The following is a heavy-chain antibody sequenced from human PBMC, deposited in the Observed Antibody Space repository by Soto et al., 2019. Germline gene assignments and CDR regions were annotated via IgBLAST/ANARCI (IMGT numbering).Heavy chain of an antibody. CDR2: INPSGGST. CDR1: GYTFTSYY. V-gene: IGHV1-46*03. Sequence: ASVKVSCKASGYTFTSYYMHWVRQAPGQGLEWMGIINPSGGSTSYAQKFQGRVTMTRDTSTSTVYMELSSLRSEDTAVYYCARGVTIFGVVTDFDYWGQGTLVTVSS. D-gene: IGHD3-3*01. CDR3: ARGVTIFGVVTDFDY. J-gene: IGHJ4*02.